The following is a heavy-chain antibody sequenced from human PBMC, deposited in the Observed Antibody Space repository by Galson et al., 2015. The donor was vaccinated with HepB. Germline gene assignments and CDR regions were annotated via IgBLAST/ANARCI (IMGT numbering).Heavy chain of an antibody. CDR3: ARDRDYSVDY. CDR1: GYTFTTNG. J-gene: IGHJ4*02. CDR2: ISANSGNT. V-gene: IGHV1-18*04. Sequence: SVKVSCKASGYTFTTNGISWVRQAPGQGLEWMGWISANSGNTKYAQNLQGRVTLTRDTSTSTAYLELRSLRSDDTAAYYCARDRDYSVDYWGQGTLVTVSS. D-gene: IGHD4/OR15-4a*01.